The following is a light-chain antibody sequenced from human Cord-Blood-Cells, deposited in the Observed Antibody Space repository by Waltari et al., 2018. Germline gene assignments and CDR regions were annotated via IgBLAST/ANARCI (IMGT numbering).Light chain of an antibody. CDR3: QQSYSTPLT. J-gene: IGKJ4*01. CDR1: PSISSY. CDR2: AAS. V-gene: IGKV1-39*01. Sequence: DIQMTQSPSSLSASVGDRVTITCRASPSISSYLNWYQQKPGKVPKLLIYAASSLQSGVPSRFSGSGSGTDFTLTISSLQPEDFATYYCQQSYSTPLTFGGGTKVEIK.